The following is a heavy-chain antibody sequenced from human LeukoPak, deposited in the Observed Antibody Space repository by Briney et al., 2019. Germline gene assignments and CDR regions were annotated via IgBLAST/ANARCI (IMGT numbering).Heavy chain of an antibody. CDR2: ISGSGGGT. CDR3: PRTTGSSDY. J-gene: IGHJ4*02. V-gene: IGHV3-23*01. Sequence: PGGSLRLSCAASGFTFSSYEMNWVRQAPGKGLEWVSGISGSGGGTYYADSVKGRFTISRDNSKNTLYLQMNSLRAEDTAVYYCPRTTGSSDYWGQGTLVTVSS. CDR1: GFTFSSYE. D-gene: IGHD2/OR15-2a*01.